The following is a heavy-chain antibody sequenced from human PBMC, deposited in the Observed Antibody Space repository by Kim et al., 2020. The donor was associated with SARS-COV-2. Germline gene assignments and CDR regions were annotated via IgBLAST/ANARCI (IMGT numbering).Heavy chain of an antibody. Sequence: GGSLRLSCAASGFTFTSYAMHWVRQAPGKGLEWVAVISYDGSNKYYADSVKGRFTISRDNSKNTLYLQMNSLRPEDTAVYYCARGAEWELHYFDYWGQGT. CDR3: ARGAEWELHYFDY. CDR2: ISYDGSNK. V-gene: IGHV3-30*04. D-gene: IGHD1-26*01. J-gene: IGHJ4*02. CDR1: GFTFTSYA.